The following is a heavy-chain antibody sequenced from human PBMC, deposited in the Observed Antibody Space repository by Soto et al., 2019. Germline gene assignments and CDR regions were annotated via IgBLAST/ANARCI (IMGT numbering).Heavy chain of an antibody. CDR2: IYWDDDK. CDR3: AHRVLRTVFGLVTTTAIYFDF. D-gene: IGHD3-3*01. J-gene: IGHJ4*02. V-gene: IGHV2-5*02. CDR1: GFSLTTSGVG. Sequence: QITLNESGPTVVRPTETLTLTCRFSGFSLTTSGVGVGWIRQSPGKAPEWLALIYWDDDKRYSASLKSRLTITTATSKNQVVLTLSDFDPTDTATYYCAHRVLRTVFGLVTTTAIYFDFWGQGTPVAVSS.